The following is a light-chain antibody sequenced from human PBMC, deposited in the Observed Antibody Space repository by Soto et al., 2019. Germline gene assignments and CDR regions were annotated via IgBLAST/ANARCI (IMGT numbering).Light chain of an antibody. CDR2: KAS. V-gene: IGKV1-5*03. Sequence: DMQMMQSPSTLSASVGDRVTITSRASQNLDSWLAWYQQKPGKAPNLLIYKASSSASGVPSRFSGSGSGTEFTLTISSLQPDDFATYYCQQYNSFATTFGQGTKLEIK. CDR1: QNLDSW. CDR3: QQYNSFATT. J-gene: IGKJ2*01.